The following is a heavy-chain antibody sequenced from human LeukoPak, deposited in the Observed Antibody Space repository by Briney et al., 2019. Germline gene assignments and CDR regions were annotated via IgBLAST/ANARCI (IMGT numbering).Heavy chain of an antibody. J-gene: IGHJ5*02. D-gene: IGHD2-2*01. CDR2: ISGSGGSI. V-gene: IGHV3-23*01. CDR3: AKMGYRCSSTSCYSGLGNWFDP. Sequence: GGSLRLSCAASGFTFSSYAMSWVRQAPGKGLEWVSAISGSGGSIYYADSVKGRFTISRDNSKNTLYLQMNSLRAEDTAVYYCAKMGYRCSSTSCYSGLGNWFDPWGQGTLVTVSS. CDR1: GFTFSSYA.